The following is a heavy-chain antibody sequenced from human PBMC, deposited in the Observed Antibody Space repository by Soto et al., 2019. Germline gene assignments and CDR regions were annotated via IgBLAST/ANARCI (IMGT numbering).Heavy chain of an antibody. D-gene: IGHD6-13*01. Sequence: GGSLRLSCAASGFTFSSYAMSWVRQAPGKGQEWVSAISGSGSSTYYADTVKGRFTISRDNSKNTLYLQMNSLRAEDTAVYYCAKDLSGGSSWYDFDYWGQGTLVTVSS. CDR3: AKDLSGGSSWYDFDY. J-gene: IGHJ4*02. CDR1: GFTFSSYA. CDR2: ISGSGSST. V-gene: IGHV3-23*01.